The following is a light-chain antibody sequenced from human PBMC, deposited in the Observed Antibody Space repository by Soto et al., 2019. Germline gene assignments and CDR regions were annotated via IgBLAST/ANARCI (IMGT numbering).Light chain of an antibody. J-gene: IGLJ3*02. CDR2: DVT. CDR1: SSDVGGYNY. CDR3: SSYTSSSTTLV. Sequence: QSALTQPASVSGSPGQSITISCTGTSSDVGGYNYVSWYQQHPGKAPKLMIYDVTNRPSGVSNRFSGSKSGNTASLTISGLQAEDEADYYCSSYTSSSTTLVFGGGTHVTVL. V-gene: IGLV2-14*01.